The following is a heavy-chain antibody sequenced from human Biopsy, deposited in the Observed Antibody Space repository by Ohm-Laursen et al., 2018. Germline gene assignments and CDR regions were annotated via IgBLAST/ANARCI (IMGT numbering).Heavy chain of an antibody. CDR2: FAPENGKT. CDR1: GYTLNELS. V-gene: IGHV1-24*01. Sequence: SVKVSCKVSGYTLNELSMHWVRQVPGKGLEWMGGFAPENGKTVYAQNFQARVSLTEDASTDTAYVELRSLRSEDTAVYYCAADINVWNVNYWGQGTQVTVSS. CDR3: AADINVWNVNY. J-gene: IGHJ4*02. D-gene: IGHD1-1*01.